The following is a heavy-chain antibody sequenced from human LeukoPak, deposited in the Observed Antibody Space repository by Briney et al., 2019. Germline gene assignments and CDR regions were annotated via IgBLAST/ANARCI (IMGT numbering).Heavy chain of an antibody. CDR3: ARAYYYDSSAYRFDD. CDR1: GYTFTGYY. J-gene: IGHJ4*02. D-gene: IGHD3-22*01. CDR2: INPNNGGT. Sequence: ASVKVSCKASGYTFTGYYVHWLRQAPGQGLEWMGRINPNNGGTNYVQKFQGRVTLTRDTSISTAYMELSGLQSDDTAVYFCARAYYYDSSAYRFDDWGQGTLVTVSS. V-gene: IGHV1-2*06.